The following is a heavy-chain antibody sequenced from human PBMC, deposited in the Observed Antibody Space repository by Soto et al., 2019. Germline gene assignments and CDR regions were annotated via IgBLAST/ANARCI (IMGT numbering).Heavy chain of an antibody. D-gene: IGHD1-7*01. J-gene: IGHJ4*02. CDR3: ARQNWNYYYFDY. Sequence: GESLKISCXGSGYSFTSYWISWVRQMPGKGLEWMGRIDPSDSYTNYSPSFQGHVTISADKSISTAYLQWSSLKASDTAMYYCARQNWNYYYFDYWGQGTLVTVSS. CDR1: GYSFTSYW. CDR2: IDPSDSYT. V-gene: IGHV5-10-1*01.